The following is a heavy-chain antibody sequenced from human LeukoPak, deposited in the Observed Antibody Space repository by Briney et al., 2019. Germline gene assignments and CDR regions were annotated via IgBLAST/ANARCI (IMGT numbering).Heavy chain of an antibody. CDR2: IYYSGST. D-gene: IGHD3-9*01. CDR1: GGSISSSSYY. V-gene: IGHV4-39*01. J-gene: IGHJ5*02. CDR3: ARQGRPHFDWLLRAFDP. Sequence: PSETLSLTCTVSGGSISSSSYYWGWLRQPPGTGLEWVGSIYYSGSTYYNPSLKSRVTISVDTSKNQFSLKLSSVTAADTAVYYCARQGRPHFDWLLRAFDPWGQGTLVTVSS.